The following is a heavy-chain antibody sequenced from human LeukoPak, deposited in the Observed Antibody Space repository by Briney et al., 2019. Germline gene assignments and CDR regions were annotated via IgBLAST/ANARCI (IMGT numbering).Heavy chain of an antibody. Sequence: GGSLRLSCAASGFTVSNNYMIWVRQAPGKGLECISVIYSGGSPFYADSVKGRFTISRDNSENTLSLQMDSLRAEDTAVYYCAGVASSGPCCYYMDVWGKGSTVTVS. CDR1: GFTVSNNY. CDR2: IYSGGSP. V-gene: IGHV3-66*02. CDR3: AGVASSGPCCYYMDV. J-gene: IGHJ6*03. D-gene: IGHD3-3*01.